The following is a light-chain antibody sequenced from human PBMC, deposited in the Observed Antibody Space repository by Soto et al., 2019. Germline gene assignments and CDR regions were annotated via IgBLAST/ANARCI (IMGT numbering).Light chain of an antibody. CDR3: QQYNNWPPLT. CDR2: GAS. CDR1: QSVSDSN. Sequence: EIVLTQSPGTLSLSPGERATLSCRASQSVSDSNLAWYQQKPGQAPRLLIYGASTRATGIPARFSGSGSGTEFTLTISSLQSEDFAVYYCQQYNNWPPLTFGGGTKVEIK. V-gene: IGKV3-15*01. J-gene: IGKJ4*01.